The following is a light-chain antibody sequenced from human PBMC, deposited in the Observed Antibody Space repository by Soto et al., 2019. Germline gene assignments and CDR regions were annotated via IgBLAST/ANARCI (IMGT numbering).Light chain of an antibody. CDR2: EGS. J-gene: IGLJ1*01. V-gene: IGLV2-23*01. CDR1: SSDVGNYNL. CDR3: CSYAGSSTFV. Sequence: QSALTQPASVSGSPGQSITISCTGTSSDVGNYNLVSWYQHHPGKAPKLMIYEGSKRPSGVSNRFSASKSGNTASLTISELQAEDEADYYCCSYAGSSTFVFGTGTKLTVL.